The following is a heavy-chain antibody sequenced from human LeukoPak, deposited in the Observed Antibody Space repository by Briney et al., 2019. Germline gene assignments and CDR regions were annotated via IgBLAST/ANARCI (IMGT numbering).Heavy chain of an antibody. J-gene: IGHJ4*02. D-gene: IGHD2-15*01. V-gene: IGHV1-8*01. CDR1: GYTFTSYD. CDR2: MNPNSGNT. Sequence: GASVKVSCKASGYTFTSYDINWVRQATGQGLEWMGWMNPNSGNTGYARKFQGRVTMTRNTSTSTAYMELSSLRSEDTAVYYCARGGPRGDSCDYWGQGTLVTVSS. CDR3: ARGGPRGDSCDY.